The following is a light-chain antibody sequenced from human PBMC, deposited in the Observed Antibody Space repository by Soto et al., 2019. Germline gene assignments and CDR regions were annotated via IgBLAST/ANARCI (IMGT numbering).Light chain of an antibody. CDR3: MQGLHSAPT. Sequence: DIVMTQSPLSLPVTPGEPASISCRSSQSLLHRNGYIYLDWYLQKPGQSPQLLINWGSNLASGVPDSLSGSGTGSAFTLKIHRVETEVGGVYSCMQGLHSAPTFGQGTKVPSK. CDR1: QSLLHRNGYIY. CDR2: WGS. V-gene: IGKV2-28*01. J-gene: IGKJ1*01.